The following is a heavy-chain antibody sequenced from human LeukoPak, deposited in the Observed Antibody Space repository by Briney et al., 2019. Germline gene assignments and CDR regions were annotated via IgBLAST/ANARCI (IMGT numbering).Heavy chain of an antibody. CDR1: GFTFSSYA. V-gene: IGHV3-23*01. J-gene: IGHJ5*02. D-gene: IGHD3-10*01. CDR2: ISGSGGST. CDR3: AKSSLTMVRGVIIPWFDP. Sequence: GGSLRLSCAASGFTFSSYAMSWVRQAPGKGLEWVSAISGSGGSTYYADSVKGRFTISRDNSKNTVYLQMNSLRAEDTAVYYCAKSSLTMVRGVIIPWFDPWGQGTLVTVSS.